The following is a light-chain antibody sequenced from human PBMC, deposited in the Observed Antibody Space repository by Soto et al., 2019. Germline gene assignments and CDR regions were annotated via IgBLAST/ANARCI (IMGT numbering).Light chain of an antibody. CDR2: GNS. CDR3: QSYDSSLSGWV. V-gene: IGLV1-40*01. J-gene: IGLJ3*02. Sequence: QSVLTQPPSVSGAPGQRVTISCPGSSSNIGAGYDVHWYQQLPGTAPKLLIYGNSNRPSGVPDRFSGSKSGTSASLAITGLQAEDEADYYCQSYDSSLSGWVFGGGTKLTV. CDR1: SSNIGAGYD.